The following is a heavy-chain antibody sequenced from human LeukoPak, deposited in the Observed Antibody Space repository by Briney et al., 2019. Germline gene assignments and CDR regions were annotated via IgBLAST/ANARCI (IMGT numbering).Heavy chain of an antibody. V-gene: IGHV3-48*03. CDR2: ISSSAHRI. J-gene: IGHJ4*02. Sequence: PGGSLRLSCAASGFTFSSYEMNWIRQAPGKGLEWVSYISSSAHRIYYADSVKGRFTITRDNAKNSLYLQMNSLRAEDTAVYYCASGHDYWGQGTLVTVSS. CDR3: ASGHDY. CDR1: GFTFSSYE.